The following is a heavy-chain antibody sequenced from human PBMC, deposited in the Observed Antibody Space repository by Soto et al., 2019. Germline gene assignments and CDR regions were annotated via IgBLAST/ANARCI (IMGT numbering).Heavy chain of an antibody. V-gene: IGHV5-51*01. D-gene: IGHD7-27*01. CDR3: ARLTGDTPYYYGMDV. J-gene: IGHJ6*02. Sequence: GESLKISCKGSGYSFTSYWIGWVRQMPGKGLEWMGIIYPGDSDTRYSPSFQGQVTISADKSISTAYLQWSSLKASDTAMYYCARLTGDTPYYYGMDVWGQGTTVTVSS. CDR1: GYSFTSYW. CDR2: IYPGDSDT.